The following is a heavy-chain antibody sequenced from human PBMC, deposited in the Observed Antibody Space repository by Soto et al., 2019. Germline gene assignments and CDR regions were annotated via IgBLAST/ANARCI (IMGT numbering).Heavy chain of an antibody. CDR3: AREEDSRYYYYGMDV. CDR1: GYTFTSYG. D-gene: IGHD4-4*01. V-gene: IGHV1-18*01. Sequence: QVQLVQSGAEVKKPGASVKVSCKASGYTFTSYGISWVRQAPGQGLEWMGWISAYNGNTNYAQKLQGRVTMTKDTSTSTAYMELRSLRSDDTAVYYCAREEDSRYYYYGMDVWGQGTTVTVSS. CDR2: ISAYNGNT. J-gene: IGHJ6*02.